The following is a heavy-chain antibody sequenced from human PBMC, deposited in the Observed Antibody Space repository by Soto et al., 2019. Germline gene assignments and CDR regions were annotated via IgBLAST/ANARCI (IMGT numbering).Heavy chain of an antibody. CDR2: IWSDGSNE. CDR1: EFTFSRHG. V-gene: IGHV3-33*01. J-gene: IGHJ6*03. Sequence: QVQMVESGEGVVQPAGSLRLSCAASEFTFSRHGMHWVRQAPGKGLQWVGVIWSDGSNERYADSVKGRFTISRDNSKNTLYMQMNSLSAEDTAVYYCTRERKIGENNHNYMDVWGTGITVTVS. CDR3: TRERKIGENNHNYMDV. D-gene: IGHD3-10*01.